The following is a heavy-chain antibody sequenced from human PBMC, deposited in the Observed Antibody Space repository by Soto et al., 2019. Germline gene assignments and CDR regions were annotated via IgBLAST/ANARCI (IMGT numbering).Heavy chain of an antibody. CDR2: IYYSGTT. CDR3: AASCVGCGGFNYYGMDV. Sequence: PSETLSLTCTVSGGSISSGGYYWNWIRQHPGKGMEWIGYIYYSGTTYYNPSLKSRVTISVDTSKNQFSLKLSSVTSAYTAVYYCAASCVGCGGFNYYGMDVWGQGTTVT. D-gene: IGHD2-21*01. CDR1: GGSISSGGYY. V-gene: IGHV4-31*03. J-gene: IGHJ6*02.